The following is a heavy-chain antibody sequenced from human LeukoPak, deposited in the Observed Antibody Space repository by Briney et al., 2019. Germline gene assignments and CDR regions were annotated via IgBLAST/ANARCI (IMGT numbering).Heavy chain of an antibody. D-gene: IGHD6-13*01. V-gene: IGHV3-21*01. CDR3: ARTDGSRWYPGFDP. CDR2: ISSSSSYI. J-gene: IGHJ5*02. CDR1: GFTFSSYS. Sequence: PGGSLRLSCAASGFTFSSYSMNWVRQAPGKGLEWVSSISSSSSYIYYADSVKGRFTISRDNAKNSLYLQMNSLRAEDTAVYYCARTDGSRWYPGFDPWGQGTLVTVSS.